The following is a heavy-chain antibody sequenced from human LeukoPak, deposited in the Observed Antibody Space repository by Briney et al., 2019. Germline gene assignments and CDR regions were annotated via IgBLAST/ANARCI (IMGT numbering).Heavy chain of an antibody. Sequence: GGSLRLSCAASGFTFSSYAMSWVRQAPGKGLEWVANIKQDGSEKYYVDSVKGRFTISRDNAKNSLYLQMNSLTTDDTALYYCAKGARGSSSWYFDFWGRGSLVTVSS. J-gene: IGHJ2*01. CDR1: GFTFSSYA. CDR2: IKQDGSEK. V-gene: IGHV3-7*03. CDR3: AKGARGSSSWYFDF.